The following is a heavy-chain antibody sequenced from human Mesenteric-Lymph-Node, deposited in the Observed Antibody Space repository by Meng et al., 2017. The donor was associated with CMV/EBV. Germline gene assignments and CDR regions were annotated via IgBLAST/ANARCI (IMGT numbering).Heavy chain of an antibody. CDR3: ARDPATEWLRGPIDY. V-gene: IGHV3-30*02. CDR2: IRYDGSHD. CDR1: GFTFSNYG. D-gene: IGHD5-12*01. J-gene: IGHJ4*02. Sequence: GESLKISCAASGFTFSNYGMHWVRQAPGKGLEWVTFIRYDGSHDYYADSVKGRFTISRDNSKNTLYLQMNSLRAEDTAVYYCARDPATEWLRGPIDYWGQGTLVTVSS.